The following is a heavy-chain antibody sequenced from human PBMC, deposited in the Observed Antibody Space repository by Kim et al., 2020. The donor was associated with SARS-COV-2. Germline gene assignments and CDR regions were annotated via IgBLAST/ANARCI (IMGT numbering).Heavy chain of an antibody. Sequence: GGSLRLSCAASGFTFSSYAMHWVRQAPGKGLEWVAVISYDGSNKYYADSVKGRFTISRDNSKNTLYLQMNSLRAEDTAVYYCARVPRLILWFGELYYWG. J-gene: IGHJ4*01. D-gene: IGHD3-10*01. CDR3: ARVPRLILWFGELYY. CDR1: GFTFSSYA. CDR2: ISYDGSNK. V-gene: IGHV3-30*04.